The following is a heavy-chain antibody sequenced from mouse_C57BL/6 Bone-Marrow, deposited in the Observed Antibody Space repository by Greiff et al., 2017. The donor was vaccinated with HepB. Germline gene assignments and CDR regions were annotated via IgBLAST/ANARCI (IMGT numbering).Heavy chain of an antibody. J-gene: IGHJ3*01. CDR2: ISNGGGST. CDR1: GFTFSDYY. Sequence: DVHLVESGGGLVQPGGSLKLSCAASGFTFSDYYMYWVRQTPEKRLEWVAYISNGGGSTYYPDTVKGRFTISRDNAKNTLYLQMSRRKSEDTAMYYCARQEDALFAYWGQGTLVTVSA. CDR3: ARQEDALFAY. V-gene: IGHV5-12*01.